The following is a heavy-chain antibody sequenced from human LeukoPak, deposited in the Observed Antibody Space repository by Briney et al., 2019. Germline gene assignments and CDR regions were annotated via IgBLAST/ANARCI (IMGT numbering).Heavy chain of an antibody. CDR2: IIVGSGAT. J-gene: IGHJ3*02. CDR1: GFTFSTSA. CDR3: AAVASSSWPNAFDI. D-gene: IGHD6-13*01. Sequence: SVKVSCKTSGFTFSTSAVQWVRQARGQRLEWIGWIIVGSGATNYAQSLQGRFTITRDMSTNTAYMELSSLGSEDTAVYYCAAVASSSWPNAFDIWGQGTMVTVSS. V-gene: IGHV1-58*01.